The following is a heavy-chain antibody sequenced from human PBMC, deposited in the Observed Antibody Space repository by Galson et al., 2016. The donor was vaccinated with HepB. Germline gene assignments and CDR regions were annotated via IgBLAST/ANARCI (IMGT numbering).Heavy chain of an antibody. Sequence: QSGAEVKKPGESLRISCKTSGYSFISYWVTWVRQMPGKGLEWMGRIDPSDSYIDYSPSFQGHVTISADKSITTAYLQWSSLKASDTAMYYCARLDTTYNYCHMDVWGQGTTVTVSS. D-gene: IGHD5-18*01. V-gene: IGHV5-10-1*01. CDR2: IDPSDSYI. CDR1: GYSFISYW. J-gene: IGHJ6*02. CDR3: ARLDTTYNYCHMDV.